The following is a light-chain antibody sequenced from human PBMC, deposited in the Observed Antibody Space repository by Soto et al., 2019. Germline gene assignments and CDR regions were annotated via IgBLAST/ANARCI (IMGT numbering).Light chain of an antibody. Sequence: EIVLTQSPGTLSLSPGERATLSCRASQSVSSSYLAWYQQKPGQAPRLLIYCLSGRATGIPDRFSGSGSGTDFTLTISRLEPEEFAVYYCQQYGSSIFTFGPGTKVDIK. V-gene: IGKV3-20*01. CDR3: QQYGSSIFT. CDR2: CLS. CDR1: QSVSSSY. J-gene: IGKJ3*01.